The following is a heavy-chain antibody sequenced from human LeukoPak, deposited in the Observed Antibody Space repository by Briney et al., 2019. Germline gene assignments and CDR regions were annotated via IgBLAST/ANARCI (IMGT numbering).Heavy chain of an antibody. CDR1: GFTFSSYG. V-gene: IGHV3-33*08. CDR2: IWYDGSNK. J-gene: IGHJ4*02. D-gene: IGHD4-17*01. Sequence: GGSLRLSCAVSGFTFSSYGMHWVRQAPGKGLEWVAVIWYDGSNKYYADSVKGRFTISRDNSKNTLYLQMNSLRAEDTAVYYCARSDYGDFYYFDYWGQGTLVTVSS. CDR3: ARSDYGDFYYFDY.